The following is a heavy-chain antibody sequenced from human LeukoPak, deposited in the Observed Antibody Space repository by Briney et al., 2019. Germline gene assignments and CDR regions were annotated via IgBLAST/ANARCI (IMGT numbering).Heavy chain of an antibody. CDR2: IYYSGST. J-gene: IGHJ4*02. CDR1: GGSISSSSYY. CDR3: ASILLSSHYYFNY. V-gene: IGHV4-39*01. D-gene: IGHD2/OR15-2a*01. Sequence: SETLSLTCTVSGGSISSSSYYWGWKRQPPGKGLEWIGSIYYSGSTYYNPSLKSRVTISVDTSKNQFSLKLSSVTAADTAVYYCASILLSSHYYFNYWGQGTLVTVSS.